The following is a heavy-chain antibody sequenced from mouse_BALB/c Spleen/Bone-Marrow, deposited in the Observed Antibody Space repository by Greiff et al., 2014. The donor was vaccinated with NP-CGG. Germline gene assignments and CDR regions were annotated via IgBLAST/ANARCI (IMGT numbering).Heavy chain of an antibody. CDR2: INPSNGGT. Sequence: VKLVESGAELVKPGASVKLSCKASGYTFTSYYMYWVKQRPGQGLEWIGEINPSNGGTNFNEKFKSKATLTVDKSSSTAYMQLSSLTSEDSAVYYCTRSTMITCFDYWGQGTTLTVSS. CDR1: GYTFTSYY. CDR3: TRSTMITCFDY. V-gene: IGHV1S81*02. J-gene: IGHJ2*01. D-gene: IGHD2-4*01.